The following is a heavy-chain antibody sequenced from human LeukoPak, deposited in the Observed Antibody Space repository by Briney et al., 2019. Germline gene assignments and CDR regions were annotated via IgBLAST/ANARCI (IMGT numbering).Heavy chain of an antibody. CDR1: GYTFTGYY. V-gene: IGHV1-2*02. Sequence: ASVKVSCKASGYTFTGYYMHWVRQAPEQGLEWMGWINPNRGGTNYAQKFQGRVTMTRDTSISTAYMELSRLRSDDTAVYYCARDSWYSSGRYYGMDVWGQGTTVTVSS. CDR3: ARDSWYSSGRYYGMDV. D-gene: IGHD6-25*01. J-gene: IGHJ6*02. CDR2: INPNRGGT.